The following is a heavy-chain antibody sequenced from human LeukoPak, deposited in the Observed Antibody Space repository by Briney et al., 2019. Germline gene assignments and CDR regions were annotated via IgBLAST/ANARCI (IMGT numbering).Heavy chain of an antibody. Sequence: GRSLRLSCAASGFTFSTYGMHWVRQAPGKGLEWVAVVWYDGSNIHYVDSVKGRFTISRDNSKSTLYLQVNSLTAEDTAVYYCARGGYSGTYYFDYWGQGTLVTVSS. D-gene: IGHD1-26*01. CDR3: ARGGYSGTYYFDY. CDR2: VWYDGSNI. V-gene: IGHV3-33*01. J-gene: IGHJ4*02. CDR1: GFTFSTYG.